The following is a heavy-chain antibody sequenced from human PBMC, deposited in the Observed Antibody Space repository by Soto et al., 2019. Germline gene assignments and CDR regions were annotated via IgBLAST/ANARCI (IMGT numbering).Heavy chain of an antibody. J-gene: IGHJ4*02. CDR2: ITSSSSYI. CDR1: GFTFSLYS. V-gene: IGHV3-21*03. CDR3: HLEWVGSGWYAFDY. Sequence: LRLSCAASGFTFSLYSMIWVRQAPGKGLEWVASITSSSSYIYYEDSLKGRFTISRDDSKSIAYLQMNSLKTEDTAVYYCHLEWVGSGWYAFDYWGQGTLVTVSS. D-gene: IGHD6-19*01.